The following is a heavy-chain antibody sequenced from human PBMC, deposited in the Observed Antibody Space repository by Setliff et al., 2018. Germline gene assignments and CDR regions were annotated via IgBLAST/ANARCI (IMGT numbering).Heavy chain of an antibody. CDR1: GFTFSRYW. J-gene: IGHJ4*02. CDR3: SRSNSGKHDY. CDR2: IKEDGSEK. Sequence: PGGSLRLSCAASGFTFSRYWMSWVRQAPGKGLEWVANIKEDGSEKHYVDSVKGRLTISRDNAKNSLYLQMNSLRAEDTAVYYCSRSNSGKHDYWGQGTLVTVSS. V-gene: IGHV3-7*01. D-gene: IGHD1-1*01.